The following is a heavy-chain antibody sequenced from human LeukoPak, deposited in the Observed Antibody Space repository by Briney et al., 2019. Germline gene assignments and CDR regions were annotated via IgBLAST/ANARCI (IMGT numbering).Heavy chain of an antibody. J-gene: IGHJ5*02. CDR1: GGSISSGGYY. D-gene: IGHD3-3*01. CDR2: IYHSGST. CDR3: ARDVGYDFWSGYRFDP. Sequence: SETLSLTCTVSGGSISSGGYYWSWIRQPPGKGLEWIGYIYHSGSTYYNPSLKSRVTISVDRSKNQFSLKLSSVTAADTAVYYCARDVGYDFWSGYRFDPWGQGTLVTVSS. V-gene: IGHV4-30-2*01.